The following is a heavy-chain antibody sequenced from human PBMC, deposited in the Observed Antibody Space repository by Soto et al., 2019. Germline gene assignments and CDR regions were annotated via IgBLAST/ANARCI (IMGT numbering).Heavy chain of an antibody. Sequence: QVQLVQSGAEVKKPGSAVKVSCKTSGGTFREYAISWVRQAPGQGLEWLGGIIPIFGTINYAQNFQGRVTISADKSPSTAYRELRSLRSGDTAVYYCGRGYCTSTACEDYYVMDVWGQGTTVTVSS. CDR3: GRGYCTSTACEDYYVMDV. CDR1: GGTFREYA. V-gene: IGHV1-69*06. J-gene: IGHJ6*02. D-gene: IGHD2-2*01. CDR2: IIPIFGTI.